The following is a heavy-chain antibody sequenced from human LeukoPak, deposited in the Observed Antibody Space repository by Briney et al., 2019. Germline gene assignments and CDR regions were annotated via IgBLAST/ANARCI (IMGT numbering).Heavy chain of an antibody. CDR3: ARDHYYGSGSYPLY. J-gene: IGHJ4*02. CDR2: IKQDGSEK. D-gene: IGHD3-10*01. CDR1: GFTFSSYS. Sequence: GGSLRLSCAASGFTFSSYSMSWVRQAPGKGLEWVANIKQDGSEKYYVDSVKGRFTISRDNAKNSLYLQMNSLRVEDTAVYYCARDHYYGSGSYPLYWGQGALVTVSS. V-gene: IGHV3-7*04.